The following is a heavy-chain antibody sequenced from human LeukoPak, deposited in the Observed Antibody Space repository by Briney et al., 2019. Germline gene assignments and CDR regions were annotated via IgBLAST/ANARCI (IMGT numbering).Heavy chain of an antibody. J-gene: IGHJ3*02. D-gene: IGHD3-3*01. CDR1: GFTFSSYS. Sequence: GGSLRLSCAASGFTFSSYSMNWVRQAPGKGLEWVSSISSSSSYIYYADSVKGRFTISRDNAKNSLYLQMNSLRAEDTAVYYCARSEGAYYDFWSGYSYAFDIWGQGTMVTVSS. CDR2: ISSSSSYI. CDR3: ARSEGAYYDFWSGYSYAFDI. V-gene: IGHV3-21*01.